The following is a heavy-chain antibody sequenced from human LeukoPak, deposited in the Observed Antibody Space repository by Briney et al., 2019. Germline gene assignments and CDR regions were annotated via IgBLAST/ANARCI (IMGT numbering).Heavy chain of an antibody. CDR2: IKSKTDGGTT. CDR1: TFTFTPGW. CDR3: TTYIGDAFDI. V-gene: IGHV3-15*01. Sequence: GGSLRLSCEASTFTFTPGWMSWVRQAPGKGLEWVGRIKSKTDGGTTDYAAPVKGRFTISRDDSKNTLYLQMNSLKTEDTAVYYCTTYIGDAFDIWGQGTMVTVSS. J-gene: IGHJ3*02.